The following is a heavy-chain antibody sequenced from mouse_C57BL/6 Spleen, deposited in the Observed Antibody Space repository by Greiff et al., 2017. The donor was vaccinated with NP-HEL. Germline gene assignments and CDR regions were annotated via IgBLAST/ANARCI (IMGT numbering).Heavy chain of an antibody. CDR2: IYYSGTI. D-gene: IGHD4-1*01. CDR3: ARSDWDGFFDY. Sequence: EVKLMESGPGLVKPSQTVFLTCTVTGISITTGNYRWSWIRQFPGNKLEWIGYIYYSGTITYNPSLTSRTTITRDTPKNQFFLEMNSLTAEDTATYYCARSDWDGFFDYWGQGTTLTVSS. V-gene: IGHV3-5*01. J-gene: IGHJ2*01. CDR1: GISITTGNYR.